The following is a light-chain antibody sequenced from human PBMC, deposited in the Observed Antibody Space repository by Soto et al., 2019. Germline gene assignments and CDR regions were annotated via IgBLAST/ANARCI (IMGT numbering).Light chain of an antibody. Sequence: QSVLTQPASVSGSPGQSITISCTGTSSDVGAYNYVSWYQQYPDKAPKLMIYDVSNRPSGVSTRFSGSKSGNTASLTISGLQAEDEADYYCSSYTKTSTLVVFGGGTKLTVL. CDR1: SSDVGAYNY. CDR2: DVS. V-gene: IGLV2-14*01. J-gene: IGLJ3*02. CDR3: SSYTKTSTLVV.